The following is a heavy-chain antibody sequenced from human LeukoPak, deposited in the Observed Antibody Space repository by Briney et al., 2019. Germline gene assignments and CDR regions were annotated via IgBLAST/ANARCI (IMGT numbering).Heavy chain of an antibody. D-gene: IGHD3-22*01. Sequence: ASVKVSCKASGYTFTGYYMHWVRQAPGQGLEWMGWINPNSGGTNYAQKFQGRVTMTRDTSISTAYMELSRLRSDDTAVYYCARTYYYDSSGHPFDYWGQGTLVTVSS. CDR2: INPNSGGT. CDR1: GYTFTGYY. J-gene: IGHJ4*02. V-gene: IGHV1-2*02. CDR3: ARTYYYDSSGHPFDY.